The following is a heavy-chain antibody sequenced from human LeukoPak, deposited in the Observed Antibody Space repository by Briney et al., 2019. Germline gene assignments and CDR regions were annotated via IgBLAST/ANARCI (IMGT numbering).Heavy chain of an antibody. D-gene: IGHD4-17*01. V-gene: IGHV3-23*01. CDR1: GFTFSSYA. CDR2: ISGSGGNT. J-gene: IGHJ2*01. Sequence: PGASLRLSCAASGFTFSSYAMSWVRQAPGKGLEWVSGISGSGGNTYYADSVKGRFSISRDNSENTLYLQMNSLRAEDTAVYYCAKDTTVTTHWYFDLWGRGTLVTVSS. CDR3: AKDTTVTTHWYFDL.